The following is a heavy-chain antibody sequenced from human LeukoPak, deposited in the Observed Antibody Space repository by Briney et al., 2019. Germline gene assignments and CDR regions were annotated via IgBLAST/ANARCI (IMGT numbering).Heavy chain of an antibody. D-gene: IGHD4-23*01. CDR1: GFTFSTFW. V-gene: IGHV3-7*01. CDR3: ARGGNFVSDY. CDR2: IKVDGSEK. Sequence: GGSLRLSCAASGFTFSTFWMSWVRQAPGKGLEWVANIKVDGSEKYYVDSMKGRFTVSRDNAKNSLYLQMDSLRAEDTAVYYCARGGNFVSDYWGQGTLVTVSS. J-gene: IGHJ4*02.